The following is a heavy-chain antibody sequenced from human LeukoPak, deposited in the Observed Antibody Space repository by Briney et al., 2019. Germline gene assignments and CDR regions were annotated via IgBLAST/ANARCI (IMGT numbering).Heavy chain of an antibody. CDR1: GYTFTGYY. Sequence: ASVKVSCKATGYTFTGYYLYWVRQAPGQGLEWMGRINPNSGGTNYAQKFQGRVTMTRDTSISTAYMELSSLRSDDTAVFYCARRIAAAGHFDYWGQGTLVTVSS. J-gene: IGHJ4*02. CDR2: INPNSGGT. V-gene: IGHV1-2*06. D-gene: IGHD6-13*01. CDR3: ARRIAAAGHFDY.